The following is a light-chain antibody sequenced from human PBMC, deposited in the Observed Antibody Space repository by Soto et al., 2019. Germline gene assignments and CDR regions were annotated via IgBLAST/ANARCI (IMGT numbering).Light chain of an antibody. J-gene: IGLJ1*01. CDR2: EVS. CDR1: SSDVGGYNS. V-gene: IGLV2-14*01. CDR3: SSYTTNTGLEYV. Sequence: QSSLTQPASLSGSPGQSITISCTGTSSDVGGYNSVSWYQHHPGKAPKLMIYEVSNRPSGVSDRFSGSKSGNTASLTISGLQAEDEADYYCSSYTTNTGLEYVFGTGTKVTVL.